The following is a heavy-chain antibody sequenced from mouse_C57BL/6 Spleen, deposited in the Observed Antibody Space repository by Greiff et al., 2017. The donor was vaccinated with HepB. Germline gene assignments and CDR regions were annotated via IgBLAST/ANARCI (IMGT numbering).Heavy chain of an antibody. CDR3: TTVDGYLFDY. D-gene: IGHD2-3*01. J-gene: IGHJ2*01. CDR1: GFNIKDDY. CDR2: IDPENGDT. V-gene: IGHV14-4*01. Sequence: VQLKQSGAELVRPGASVKLSCTASGFNIKDDYMHWVKQRPEQGLEWIGWIDPENGDTEYASKFQGKATITADTSSNTAYLQLSSLTSEDTAVYYCTTVDGYLFDYWGQGTTLTVSS.